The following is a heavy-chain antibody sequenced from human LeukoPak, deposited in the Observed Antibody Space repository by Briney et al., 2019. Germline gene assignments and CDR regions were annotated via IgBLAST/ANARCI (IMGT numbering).Heavy chain of an antibody. V-gene: IGHV1-2*02. CDR1: GYTFTDYY. J-gene: IGHJ4*02. CDR3: ARDLGQSLYDSSGYPQYYFDY. CDR2: INPNSGGT. D-gene: IGHD3-22*01. Sequence: ASVKVSCKASGYTFTDYYIHWVRQAPGQGLEWMGWINPNSGGTNYAQKFQGRVTMTRDTSISTAYMELSRLRSDDTAVYFCARDLGQSLYDSSGYPQYYFDYWGQGTLVTVSS.